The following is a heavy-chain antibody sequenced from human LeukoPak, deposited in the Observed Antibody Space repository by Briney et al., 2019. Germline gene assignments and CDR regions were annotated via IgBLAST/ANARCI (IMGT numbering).Heavy chain of an antibody. CDR3: ARDLRTGTTLGIDY. V-gene: IGHV1-46*01. D-gene: IGHD1-7*01. CDR1: GYTFTSYY. CDR2: INPSGGST. Sequence: GASVKVSCKASGYTFTSYYMHWVRQAPGQGLEWMGIINPSGGSTSYAQKFQGRVTMTRDTSISTVYMELSRLGSDDTAVYYCARDLRTGTTLGIDYWGQGTLVTVSS. J-gene: IGHJ4*02.